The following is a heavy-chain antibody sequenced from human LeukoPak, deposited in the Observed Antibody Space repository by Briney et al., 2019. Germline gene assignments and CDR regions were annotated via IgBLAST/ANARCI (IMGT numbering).Heavy chain of an antibody. CDR1: GSAFSTYA. V-gene: IGHV3-23*01. D-gene: IGHD3-10*01. Sequence: GGSLRLSCAASGSAFSTYAMSWVRQAPGKGLEWVSTISGSGSSTYYADSVKGRFTISRDNSKNTLYLQMNSLRAEDTAVYYCANLTSADFWGHGTLVTVSS. CDR2: ISGSGSST. CDR3: ANLTSADF. J-gene: IGHJ4*01.